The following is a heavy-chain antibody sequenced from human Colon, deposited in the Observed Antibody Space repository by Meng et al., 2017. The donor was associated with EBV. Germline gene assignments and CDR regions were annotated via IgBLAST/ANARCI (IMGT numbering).Heavy chain of an antibody. CDR3: ARRPTGIDY. J-gene: IGHJ4*02. CDR2: IIHGGSP. CDR1: GGSFSGYY. Sequence: QVQLQQWGAGLLKPSETLSLTCAVYGGSFSGYYWSWIRQPPGKGLEWIGEIIHGGSPSYNPSLKSRVTISIDTSKNQLSLMLSSVTAADTAVYYCARRPTGIDYWGQGTLVTVS. V-gene: IGHV4-34*12. D-gene: IGHD2-8*02.